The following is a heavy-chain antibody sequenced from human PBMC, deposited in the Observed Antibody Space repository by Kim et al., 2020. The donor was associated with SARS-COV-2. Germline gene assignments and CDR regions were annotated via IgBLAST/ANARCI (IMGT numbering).Heavy chain of an antibody. D-gene: IGHD6-19*01. CDR2: IRSKTDGGTA. V-gene: IGHV3-15*01. J-gene: IGHJ4*02. CDR1: GFTFTNAW. CDR3: TTYSGCWY. Sequence: GGSLRLSCAASGFTFTNAWMSWVRQAPGKGLEWVGRIRSKTDGGTADYAAPVKGRFTISRDDSKNTLYLEISSLKTEDTAVYYCTTYSGCWYWGQGTLVTVSS.